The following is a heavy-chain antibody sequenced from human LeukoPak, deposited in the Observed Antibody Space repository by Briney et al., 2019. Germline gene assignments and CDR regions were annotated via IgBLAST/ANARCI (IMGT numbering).Heavy chain of an antibody. D-gene: IGHD3-10*01. CDR2: ISAYNGNT. V-gene: IGHV1-18*01. CDR3: ARDRLYYYGSGDAFDI. Sequence: ASVKVSCKVSGYTFTSYGISWVRQAPGQGLEWMGWISAYNGNTNYAQKLQGRVTMTTDTSTSTAYMELRSLRSDDTAVYYCARDRLYYYGSGDAFDIWGQGTIVTVSS. CDR1: GYTFTSYG. J-gene: IGHJ3*02.